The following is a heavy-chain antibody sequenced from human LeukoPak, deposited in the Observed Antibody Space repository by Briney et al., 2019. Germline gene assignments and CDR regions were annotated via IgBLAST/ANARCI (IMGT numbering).Heavy chain of an antibody. CDR1: GFTFDDYA. V-gene: IGHV3-9*01. D-gene: IGHD2-2*01. CDR3: AKSSTSCYACFNY. J-gene: IGHJ4*02. Sequence: GGSLRLSCAASGFTFDDYAMHWVRQAPGKGLEWVSGISWNSGSIGYADSVKGRFTISRDNAKNSLYLQMNSLRAEDTALYYCAKSSTSCYACFNYWGQGALVTVSS. CDR2: ISWNSGSI.